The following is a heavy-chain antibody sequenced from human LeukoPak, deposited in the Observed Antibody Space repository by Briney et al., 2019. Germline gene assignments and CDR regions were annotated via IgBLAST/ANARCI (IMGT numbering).Heavy chain of an antibody. CDR1: GYTLTALS. V-gene: IGHV1-24*01. Sequence: GASVKISSKVSGYTLTALSMHCGRQAPRNRRERMGGFDPEDDETIYAQKFQGRVTMTEDTFTDTAYMELSSLRSEDTAVYYGATNLRFLEWLGYWGQGTLVTVSS. CDR2: FDPEDDET. D-gene: IGHD3-3*01. CDR3: ATNLRFLEWLGY. J-gene: IGHJ4*02.